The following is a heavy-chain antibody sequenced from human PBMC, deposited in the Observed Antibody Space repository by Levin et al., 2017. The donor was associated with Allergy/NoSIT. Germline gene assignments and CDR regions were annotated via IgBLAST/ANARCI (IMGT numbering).Heavy chain of an antibody. CDR2: IYPGDSDT. CDR3: ARSTVVTPYYFDY. CDR1: GYSFTSYW. D-gene: IGHD4-23*01. J-gene: IGHJ4*02. V-gene: IGHV5-51*01. Sequence: KVSCKGSGYSFTSYWIGWVRQMPGKGLEWMGIIYPGDSDTRYSPSFQGQVTISADKSISTAYLQWSSLKASDTAMYYCARSTVVTPYYFDYWGQGTLVTVSS.